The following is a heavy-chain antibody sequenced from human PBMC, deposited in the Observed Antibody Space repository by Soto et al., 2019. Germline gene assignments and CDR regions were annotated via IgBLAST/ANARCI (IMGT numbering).Heavy chain of an antibody. CDR2: IYHSGST. CDR3: ARVAYQLLIGAFDI. V-gene: IGHV4-30-2*01. J-gene: IGHJ3*02. Sequence: TLCLACAFCGGCMSSGGYSWSWIRQPPGKGLEWIGYIYHSGSTYYNPSLKSRVTISVDRSKNQFSLKLSSVTAADTAVYYCARVAYQLLIGAFDIWGQGTMVTVSS. CDR1: GGCMSSGGYS. D-gene: IGHD2-2*01.